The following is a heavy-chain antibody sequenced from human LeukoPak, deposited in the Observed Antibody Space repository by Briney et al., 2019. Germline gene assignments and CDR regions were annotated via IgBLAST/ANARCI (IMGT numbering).Heavy chain of an antibody. D-gene: IGHD2-2*01. CDR1: GFTFSSFW. V-gene: IGHV3-7*01. CDR2: IKQDGSEK. J-gene: IGHJ4*02. CDR3: ARAPGAAAIDY. Sequence: PGGSLRLSCAASGFTFSSFWMTWVRQAPGKGLRWVANIKQDGSEKRYVDSVEGRFTISRDNAKNSLYLQMNSLRVEDTAVYYCARAPGAAAIDYWGQGTQVTVSS.